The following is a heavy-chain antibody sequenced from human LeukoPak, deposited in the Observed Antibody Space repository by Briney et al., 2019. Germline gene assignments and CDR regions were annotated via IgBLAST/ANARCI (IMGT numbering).Heavy chain of an antibody. Sequence: GGSLRLSCAASGFTVSSRYMTWVRQAPGKGLEWVSVISDGGNTYDTDSVKGRFTISRDTSKNTLYLQMNNLRAEDTAVCYCAVSLYSPGGFDYWGQGSLVTVSS. J-gene: IGHJ4*02. CDR2: ISDGGNT. CDR1: GFTVSSRY. V-gene: IGHV3-53*01. CDR3: AVSLYSPGGFDY. D-gene: IGHD5-12*01.